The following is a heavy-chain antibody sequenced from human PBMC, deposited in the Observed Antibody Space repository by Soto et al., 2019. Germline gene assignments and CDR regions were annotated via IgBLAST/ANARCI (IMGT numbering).Heavy chain of an antibody. CDR3: ARVNSGYDNTQYYYYYGMDV. J-gene: IGHJ6*02. CDR1: GGSVSSGSYY. Sequence: AILSVTCTVSGGSVSSGSYYWSWIRQPPGKGLEWIGYIYYSGSTNYNPSLKSRVTISVDTSKNQFSLKLSSVTAADTAVYYCARVNSGYDNTQYYYYYGMDVWGQGTTVTVSS. D-gene: IGHD5-12*01. V-gene: IGHV4-61*01. CDR2: IYYSGST.